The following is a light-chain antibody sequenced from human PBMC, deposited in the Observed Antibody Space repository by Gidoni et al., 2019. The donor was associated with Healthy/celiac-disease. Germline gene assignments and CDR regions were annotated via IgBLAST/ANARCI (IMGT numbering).Light chain of an antibody. Sequence: DIQMTQSPSSLSASVGDRVTITCRSSQSISIYLNWYQQQPGTPHKLLFDAASILQSGLPSRFSGSASETYSPLTISSLPPEDVATYYCQQSYSTPTFGRGTKVEIK. CDR2: AAS. J-gene: IGKJ4*02. CDR3: QQSYSTPT. CDR1: QSISIY. V-gene: IGKV1-39*01.